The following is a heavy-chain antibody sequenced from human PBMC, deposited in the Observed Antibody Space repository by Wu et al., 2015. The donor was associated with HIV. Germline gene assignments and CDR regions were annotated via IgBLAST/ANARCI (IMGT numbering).Heavy chain of an antibody. CDR3: ARAAMIVVVITTTRGAFDI. Sequence: QVQLVQSGAEVKKPGASVKVSCKASGYTFTSYYMHWVRQAPGQGLEWMGIINPSGGSTSYAQKFQGRVTMTRDTSTSTVYMELSSLRSEDTAVYYCARAAMIVVVITTTRGAFDIWGQGTMVTVSS. CDR1: GYTFTSYY. CDR2: INPSGGST. D-gene: IGHD3-22*01. J-gene: IGHJ3*02. V-gene: IGHV1-46*01.